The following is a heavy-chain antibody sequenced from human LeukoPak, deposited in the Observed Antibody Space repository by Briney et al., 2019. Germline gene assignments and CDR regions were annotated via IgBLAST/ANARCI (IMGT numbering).Heavy chain of an antibody. J-gene: IGHJ4*02. V-gene: IGHV3-23*01. Sequence: PGGSLRLSCAASGFIFSSYAMSWVRQAPAKGLEWVSAISGSDSSTYYADSVKGRFTISRDNSKNTLYLQINSLRAEDTAVYYCAKHLQTVTTYRRGFDYWDQGTLVTVSS. CDR2: ISGSDSST. CDR3: AKHLQTVTTYRRGFDY. CDR1: GFIFSSYA. D-gene: IGHD4-17*01.